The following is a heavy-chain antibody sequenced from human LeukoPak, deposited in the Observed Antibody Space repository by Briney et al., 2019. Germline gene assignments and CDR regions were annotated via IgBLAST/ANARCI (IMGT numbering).Heavy chain of an antibody. Sequence: SQTLSLTCTVCGGSISSGDYYWGWIGQPRGRGLEWIEYMYYSGITYYNPSLKSRVTISVDTSMNQFSLKLRSLTAADTAVYYCARERRGMTQLDYWGQGTLVTVSS. CDR1: GGSISSGDYY. J-gene: IGHJ4*02. V-gene: IGHV4-30-4*01. CDR3: ARERRGMTQLDY. CDR2: MYYSGIT.